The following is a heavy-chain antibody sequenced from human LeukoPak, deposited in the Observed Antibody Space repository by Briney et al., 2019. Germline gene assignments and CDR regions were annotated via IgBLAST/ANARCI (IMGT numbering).Heavy chain of an antibody. Sequence: PGGSLRLSCAASGFTFSTYWMQWVRQAPGRGLVWVSRINTDGSSTTYADSVKGRFTISRDNAKNTLYLQMNNLRAEDTAVYFCARALGQPYFDYWGQGALVTVSS. J-gene: IGHJ4*02. CDR1: GFTFSTYW. V-gene: IGHV3-74*01. CDR2: INTDGSST. CDR3: ARALGQPYFDY. D-gene: IGHD7-27*01.